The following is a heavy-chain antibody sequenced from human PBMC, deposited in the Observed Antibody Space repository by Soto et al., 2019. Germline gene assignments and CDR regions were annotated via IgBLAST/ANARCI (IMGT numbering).Heavy chain of an antibody. CDR2: IIPIFGTA. D-gene: IGHD3-22*01. V-gene: IGHV1-69*06. Sequence: GASVKVSCKASGGTFSGYAISWVRQAPGQGLEWMGGIIPIFGTANYAQKFQGRVTITADKSTSTAYMELSSLRSEDTAVYYCARDYYDSSGPGYWGQGTLVTVSS. CDR1: GGTFSGYA. J-gene: IGHJ4*02. CDR3: ARDYYDSSGPGY.